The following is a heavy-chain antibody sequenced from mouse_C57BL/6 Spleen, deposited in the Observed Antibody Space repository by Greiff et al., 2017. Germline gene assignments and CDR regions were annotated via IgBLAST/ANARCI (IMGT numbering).Heavy chain of an antibody. J-gene: IGHJ3*01. CDR3: ARDYGSSLDWFAY. CDR1: GYSITSGYY. V-gene: IGHV3-6*01. CDR2: ISYDGSN. D-gene: IGHD1-1*01. Sequence: EVKLQESGPGLVKPSQSLSLTCSVTGYSITSGYYWNWIRQFPGNKLEWMGYISYDGSNNYNPSLKNRISITRDTSKNQFFLKLNSVTTEDTATYYCARDYGSSLDWFAYWGQGTLVTVSA.